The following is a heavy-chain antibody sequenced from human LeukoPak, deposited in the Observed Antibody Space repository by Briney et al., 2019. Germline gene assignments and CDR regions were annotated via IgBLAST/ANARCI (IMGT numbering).Heavy chain of an antibody. Sequence: SETLSLTCTVSGGSISSYYWSWIRQPPGKGLEWIGYIYYSGSTNYNPSLKSRVTISVDTSKNQFSLKLSSVTAADTAVYYCARVAGHYYDSSGYPWGQGTLVTVSS. D-gene: IGHD3-22*01. CDR2: IYYSGST. CDR3: ARVAGHYYDSSGYP. CDR1: GGSISSYY. J-gene: IGHJ5*02. V-gene: IGHV4-59*12.